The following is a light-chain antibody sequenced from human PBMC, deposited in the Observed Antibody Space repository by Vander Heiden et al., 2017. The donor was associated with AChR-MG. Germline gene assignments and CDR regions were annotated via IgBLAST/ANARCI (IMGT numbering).Light chain of an antibody. Sequence: QSALTQPPSASGSPGQSLTISCTGTSSDIGTYNSISWYQQHPGKAPKLIIYELNKRPSGVPDRFSGSKSGNTASLTVSGLQPEDEADYHCSSYAGNNNVVFGGGTKLTVL. CDR2: ELN. CDR1: SSDIGTYNS. CDR3: SSYAGNNNVV. J-gene: IGLJ3*02. V-gene: IGLV2-8*01.